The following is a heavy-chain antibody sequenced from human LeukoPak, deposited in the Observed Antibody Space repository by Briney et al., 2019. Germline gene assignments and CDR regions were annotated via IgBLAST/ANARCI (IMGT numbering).Heavy chain of an antibody. D-gene: IGHD3-9*01. J-gene: IGHJ4*02. V-gene: IGHV1-18*01. Sequence: ASVKVSCKASGYTFTSYGISWVRQAPGQGLEWMGWISAYNGNTNYAQKLQGRVTMTTDTSTSTAYMELRSLRPDDTAVYYCAREFLNYDILTGYYFDYWGQGTLVTVSS. CDR3: AREFLNYDILTGYYFDY. CDR1: GYTFTSYG. CDR2: ISAYNGNT.